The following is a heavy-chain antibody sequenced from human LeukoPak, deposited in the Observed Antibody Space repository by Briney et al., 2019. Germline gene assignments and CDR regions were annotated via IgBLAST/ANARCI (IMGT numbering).Heavy chain of an antibody. CDR2: IYHSGST. CDR1: GYSISSGYY. J-gene: IGHJ6*03. V-gene: IGHV4-38-2*02. D-gene: IGHD6-13*01. Sequence: PSETLSLTCTVSGYSISSGYYWGWIRQPPGKGLEWIGSIYHSGSTYYNPSLKSRVTISVDTSKNQFSLKLSSVTAADTAVYYCARADYSSTWSHDYYYMDVWGKGTTVTVSS. CDR3: ARADYSSTWSHDYYYMDV.